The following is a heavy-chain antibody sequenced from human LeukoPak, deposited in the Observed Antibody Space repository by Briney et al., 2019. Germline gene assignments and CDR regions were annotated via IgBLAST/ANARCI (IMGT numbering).Heavy chain of an antibody. D-gene: IGHD3-22*01. Sequence: ASVKVSCKASGGTLSSYAISWVRQAPGQGLEWMGGIIPIFGTANYAQKFQGRVTITADESTSTAYMELSSLRSEDTAVYYCARDAGNYYDSSGYYPFDYWGQGTLVTVSS. V-gene: IGHV1-69*13. J-gene: IGHJ4*02. CDR1: GGTLSSYA. CDR3: ARDAGNYYDSSGYYPFDY. CDR2: IIPIFGTA.